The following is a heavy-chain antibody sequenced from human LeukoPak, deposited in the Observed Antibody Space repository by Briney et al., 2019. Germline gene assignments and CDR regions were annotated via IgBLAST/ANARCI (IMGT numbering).Heavy chain of an antibody. Sequence: GGSLRLSCAASGFTVSSNYMSWVRQAPGKGLEWVSVIYSGGSTYYADSVKGRFTISRDNSKNTLYLQMNSLRAEDTAVYYCAKTSSGYYFSHFDYWGQGTLVTVSS. CDR1: GFTVSSNY. V-gene: IGHV3-53*01. D-gene: IGHD3-22*01. CDR3: AKTSSGYYFSHFDY. CDR2: IYSGGST. J-gene: IGHJ4*02.